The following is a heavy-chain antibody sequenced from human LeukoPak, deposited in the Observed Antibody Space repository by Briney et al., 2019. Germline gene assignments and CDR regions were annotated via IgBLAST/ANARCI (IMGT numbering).Heavy chain of an antibody. CDR3: AKDQGNWVALLDH. Sequence: GGSLRLSCAASGFTFSSYAMTCVRQAPGKGLEWVSVISGNGGSTYYADSVKGRFTISRDNSKNTLYLQMNSLRAEDTAVYYCAKDQGNWVALLDHWGQGILVTVSS. CDR1: GFTFSSYA. D-gene: IGHD1-1*01. CDR2: ISGNGGST. J-gene: IGHJ4*02. V-gene: IGHV3-23*01.